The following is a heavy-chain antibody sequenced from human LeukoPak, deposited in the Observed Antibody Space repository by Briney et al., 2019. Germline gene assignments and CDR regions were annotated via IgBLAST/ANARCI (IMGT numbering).Heavy chain of an antibody. CDR2: ISSSSTYT. D-gene: IGHD6-13*01. J-gene: IGHJ4*02. CDR3: ALHSSSWTIDS. Sequence: GGSLRLSCAVSGFTFSDYYMSWIRQAPGRGLEWVSYISSSSTYTKYADSVKGRVTISRDNAKNSLYLQTNSLRAEDTAVYYCALHSSSWTIDSWGQGTLVTVSS. V-gene: IGHV3-11*06. CDR1: GFTFSDYY.